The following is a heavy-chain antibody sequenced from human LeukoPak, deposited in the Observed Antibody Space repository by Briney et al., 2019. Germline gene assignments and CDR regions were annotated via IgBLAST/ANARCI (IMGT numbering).Heavy chain of an antibody. V-gene: IGHV5-51*01. D-gene: IGHD1-26*01. CDR1: GYSFAIYW. J-gene: IGHJ3*02. Sequence: GESLKISCKGSGYSFAIYWIAWVRQMPGKGLEYMGIIYPGDSDTRYSPSFEGQVTISADKSISSAYLQWSSLKASDTAMYYCARHRLVGATTSDAFDIWGQGTMVTVSS. CDR3: ARHRLVGATTSDAFDI. CDR2: IYPGDSDT.